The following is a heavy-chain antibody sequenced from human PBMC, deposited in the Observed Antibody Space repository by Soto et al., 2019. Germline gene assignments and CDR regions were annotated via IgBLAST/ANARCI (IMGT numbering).Heavy chain of an antibody. CDR2: ISSGGSTI. CDR1: GFSFSDYD. Sequence: GGSLRLSCVASGFSFSDYDMNWVRQAPGKGLEWVAYISSGGSTIHYADSVRGRFTASRDNARNSLYLQMNTLSVEDTAPYYCARDRAAGGYWGQGTLVTVSS. V-gene: IGHV3-48*03. CDR3: ARDRAAGGY. D-gene: IGHD6-13*01. J-gene: IGHJ4*02.